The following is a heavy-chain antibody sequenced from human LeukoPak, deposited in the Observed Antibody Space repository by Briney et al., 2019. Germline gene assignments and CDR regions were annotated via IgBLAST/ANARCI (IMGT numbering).Heavy chain of an antibody. D-gene: IGHD2-2*01. V-gene: IGHV4-39*01. CDR1: GGSISSSSYY. Sequence: SETLSLTCTVSGGSISSSSYYWGWIRQPPGKGLEWIGSIYYSGSTYYNPSLKSRVTISVDMSKNQFSLKLSSVTAADTAVYYCARHSNSWSYYFDYWGQGTLVTVSS. J-gene: IGHJ4*02. CDR3: ARHSNSWSYYFDY. CDR2: IYYSGST.